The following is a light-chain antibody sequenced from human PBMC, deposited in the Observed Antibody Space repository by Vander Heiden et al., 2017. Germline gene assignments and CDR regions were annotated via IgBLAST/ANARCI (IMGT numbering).Light chain of an antibody. CDR1: EAISSD. Sequence: IQLTQSPSSLSAFVGARVTFTRRASEAISSDLAWYQQRPGKAPKLLIYDYSTLQSGVPSRFSGSGYGTDFTLTISSLQPEDFATYYCQQLKSDPLTFGGGTKVEI. CDR3: QQLKSDPLT. V-gene: IGKV1-9*01. J-gene: IGKJ4*01. CDR2: DYS.